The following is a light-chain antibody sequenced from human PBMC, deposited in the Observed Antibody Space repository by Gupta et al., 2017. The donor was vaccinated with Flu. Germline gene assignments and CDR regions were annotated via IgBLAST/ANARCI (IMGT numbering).Light chain of an antibody. CDR1: SSDVGGYEY. Sequence: QSALTQPPSASGSPGQSVTISCTGTSSDVGGYEYVSWYQQHPGKAPKVLIYEVIKRPSGVPDRFSGSKSGNTASLTVSGLQAEDEADYYCSSYAGSNTPYVFGTGTKVTVL. J-gene: IGLJ1*01. CDR3: SSYAGSNTPYV. CDR2: EVI. V-gene: IGLV2-8*01.